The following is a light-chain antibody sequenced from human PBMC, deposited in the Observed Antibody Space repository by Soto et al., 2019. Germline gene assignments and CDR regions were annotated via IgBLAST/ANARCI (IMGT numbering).Light chain of an antibody. CDR2: DAS. V-gene: IGKV1-5*02. Sequence: DIQMTQCPSPLSASVRDQLTILCRASQCIDTSLAWYQQKPRKGSKLLIYDASTLESGVPPRFSGSGLGTEFALTISRLQPDDFATFYCQQYNSYGTFGQGTKGDIK. CDR1: QCIDTS. CDR3: QQYNSYGT. J-gene: IGKJ2*01.